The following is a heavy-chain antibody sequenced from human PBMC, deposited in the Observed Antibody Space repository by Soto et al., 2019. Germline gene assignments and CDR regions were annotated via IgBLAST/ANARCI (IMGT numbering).Heavy chain of an antibody. CDR1: GGSISSSSYY. V-gene: IGHV4-39*01. CDR2: IYYSGST. J-gene: IGHJ2*01. CDR3: ARHEEVVPAVAGWYFDL. D-gene: IGHD2-2*01. Sequence: QLQLQESGPGLVKLSETLSLTCTVSGGSISSSSYYWGWIRQPPGKGLEWIGSIYYSGSTYYNPSLNRRVPISVDTSKNQFSLKLSSLTAADTAVYYCARHEEVVPAVAGWYFDLWGRGTLVTVSS.